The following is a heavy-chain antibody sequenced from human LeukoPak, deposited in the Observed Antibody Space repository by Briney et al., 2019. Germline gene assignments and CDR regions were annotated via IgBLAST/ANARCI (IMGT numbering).Heavy chain of an antibody. D-gene: IGHD3-9*01. Sequence: PGRSLRLSCAASGFTFSSYGMHWVRQAPGKGLEWVAVISYDGSNKYYADSVKGRFTISRDNSKNTLYLQMNSLRAEDTAVYYCAKGARVGYGILTGLFDTWGQGTLVTVSS. V-gene: IGHV3-30*18. CDR3: AKGARVGYGILTGLFDT. CDR1: GFTFSSYG. CDR2: ISYDGSNK. J-gene: IGHJ5*02.